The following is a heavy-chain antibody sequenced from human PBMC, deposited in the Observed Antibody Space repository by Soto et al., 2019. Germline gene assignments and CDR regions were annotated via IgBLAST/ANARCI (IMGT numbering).Heavy chain of an antibody. CDR1: GFTFSSYA. Sequence: GGSLRLSCAASGFTFSSYAMHWVRQAPGKGLEWVAVISYDGSNKYYADSVKGRFTISRDNSKNTLYLQMNSLRAEDTAVYYCARPEVVRIVVVNAFDIWGQGTMVTVSS. V-gene: IGHV3-30-3*01. CDR2: ISYDGSNK. D-gene: IGHD3-22*01. J-gene: IGHJ3*02. CDR3: ARPEVVRIVVVNAFDI.